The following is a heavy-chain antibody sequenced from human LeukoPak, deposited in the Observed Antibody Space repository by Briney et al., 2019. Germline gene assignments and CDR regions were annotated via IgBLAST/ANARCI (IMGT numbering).Heavy chain of an antibody. D-gene: IGHD2-2*01. CDR1: GFTFRSYS. J-gene: IGHJ4*02. V-gene: IGHV3-23*01. Sequence: GGSLRLSCAASGFTFRSYSMNRVRQAPGKGLEWVSAISGSGGSTYYADSVKGRFTISRDNSKNTLFLQMNSLRAEDTAIYYCAKDMGYCSSATCYGLDYWGQGTLVTVSS. CDR2: ISGSGGST. CDR3: AKDMGYCSSATCYGLDY.